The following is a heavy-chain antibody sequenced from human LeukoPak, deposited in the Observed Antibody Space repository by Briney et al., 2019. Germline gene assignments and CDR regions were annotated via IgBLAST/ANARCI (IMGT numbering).Heavy chain of an antibody. D-gene: IGHD3-22*01. CDR3: AREGYYYDSSGYWRDYYFAY. CDR2: IYYSGST. J-gene: IGHJ4*02. Sequence: SETLSLICTVSGGSISSHYWSWIRQPPGKGLEWIGYIYYSGSTNYNPSLKSRVTISVDTSKNQFSLKLSSVTAADTAVYYCAREGYYYDSSGYWRDYYFAYWGQGTLVTVSS. CDR1: GGSISSHY. V-gene: IGHV4-59*11.